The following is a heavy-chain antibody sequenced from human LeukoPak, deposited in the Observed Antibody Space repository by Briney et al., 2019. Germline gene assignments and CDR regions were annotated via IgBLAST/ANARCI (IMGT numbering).Heavy chain of an antibody. CDR3: ARENPYSGSLFDY. CDR2: ISSSSSYI. V-gene: IGHV3-21*01. J-gene: IGHJ4*02. CDR1: GFTFSSYS. D-gene: IGHD1-26*01. Sequence: KPGGSLRLSCAASGFTFSSYSMNWVRQAPGKGREWVSSISSSSSYIYYADSVKGRFTISRDNAKNSLYLQMNSLRAEDTAVYYCARENPYSGSLFDYWGQGTLVTVSS.